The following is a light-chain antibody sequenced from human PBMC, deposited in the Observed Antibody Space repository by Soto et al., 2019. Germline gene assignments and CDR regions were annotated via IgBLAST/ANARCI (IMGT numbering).Light chain of an antibody. CDR1: SSDVGSYNL. V-gene: IGLV2-23*03. CDR3: CPYAGSSTFPV. CDR2: EGS. Sequence: QSALTQPASVSGSPGQSITISCTGTSSDVGSYNLVSWYQQHPGKAPKLMIYEGSKRPSGVSNRFSGSKSGNTASLTISGLQAEDEADYYCCPYAGSSTFPVFGTGTKLTVL. J-gene: IGLJ1*01.